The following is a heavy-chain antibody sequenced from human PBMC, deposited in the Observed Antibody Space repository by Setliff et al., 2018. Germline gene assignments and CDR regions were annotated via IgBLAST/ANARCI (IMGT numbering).Heavy chain of an antibody. D-gene: IGHD2-15*01. Sequence: ASVKVSCKASGYTFTSYGISWVRQAPGQGLEWMGWISAYNGNTNYAQKLQGRVTMTTDTSTSTAYMELRILRSDDTAVYYCARVEIVVVVAAIEFDYWGQGTLVTVSS. V-gene: IGHV1-18*01. CDR2: ISAYNGNT. J-gene: IGHJ4*02. CDR1: GYTFTSYG. CDR3: ARVEIVVVVAAIEFDY.